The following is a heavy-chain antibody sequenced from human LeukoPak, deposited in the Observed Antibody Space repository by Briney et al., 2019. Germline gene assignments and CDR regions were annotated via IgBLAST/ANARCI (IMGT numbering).Heavy chain of an antibody. CDR1: GFTFSSYA. D-gene: IGHD3-22*01. Sequence: GGSLRLSCAASGFTFSSYAMTWVRQAPGKGLEWVSSISSSSSYIYYADSVKGRFTISRDNAKNSLYLQMNSLRAEDTAVYYCARAGGTYYDSSGYYYGFDYWGQGTLVTVSS. J-gene: IGHJ4*02. V-gene: IGHV3-21*01. CDR3: ARAGGTYYDSSGYYYGFDY. CDR2: ISSSSSYI.